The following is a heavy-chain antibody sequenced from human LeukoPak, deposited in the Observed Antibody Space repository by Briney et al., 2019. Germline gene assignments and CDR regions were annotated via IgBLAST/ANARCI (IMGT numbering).Heavy chain of an antibody. CDR3: AKDLEPYSASWPADY. CDR1: GFTFSSYG. D-gene: IGHD6-13*01. Sequence: GGSLRLSCAASGFTFSSYGMHWVRQVPGEGLEWVTLISHGGGNEYYADSVKGRFTISRDNSKITLYLQMNSLRAEDTAVYYCAKDLEPYSASWPADYWGQGTLVTVSS. J-gene: IGHJ4*02. CDR2: ISHGGGNE. V-gene: IGHV3-30*18.